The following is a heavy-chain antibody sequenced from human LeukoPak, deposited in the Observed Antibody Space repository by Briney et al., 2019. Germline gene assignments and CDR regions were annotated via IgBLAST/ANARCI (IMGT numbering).Heavy chain of an antibody. V-gene: IGHV1-69*05. CDR1: GCTFSSYA. CDR3: ARNSNYYYYDMDV. J-gene: IGHJ6*03. D-gene: IGHD4-11*01. CDR2: IIPIFGTS. Sequence: SVKVSCKASGCTFSSYAISWVRQAPGQGLEWMGGIIPIFGTSNYAQKFQGRVTITTDESTSTAYMELSSLRSEDTAVYYCARNSNYYYYDMDVWGKGTTVTVSS.